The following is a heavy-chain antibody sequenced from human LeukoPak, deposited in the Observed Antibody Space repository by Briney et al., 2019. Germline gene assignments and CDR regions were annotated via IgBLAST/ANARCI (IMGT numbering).Heavy chain of an antibody. CDR3: AKGLRTSYYDTSGYYLCDY. J-gene: IGHJ4*02. V-gene: IGHV3-23*01. Sequence: PGGSLRLSCAASGFPFSSYAMSWVRQAPGKGLEWVSTINGGGVNTHYAASVGGRFTISRDNSKNTLFLQMNSLRAEDTAVYYCAKGLRTSYYDTSGYYLCDYWGQGTLVTVSS. CDR2: INGGGVNT. D-gene: IGHD3-22*01. CDR1: GFPFSSYA.